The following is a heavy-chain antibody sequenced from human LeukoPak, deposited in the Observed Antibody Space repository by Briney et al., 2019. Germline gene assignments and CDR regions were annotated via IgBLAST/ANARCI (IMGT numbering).Heavy chain of an antibody. CDR2: INQDGSEK. CDR1: GFTFKRKW. J-gene: IGHJ4*02. Sequence: PGGPLRLSCAPSGFTFKRKWMTWVRQAPGKGLEWVANINQDGSEKYHGDSVKGRFTISRDNAKSSLFLEMSSLRAEDTAVYYCADPPSDFWGQGTLVAVSS. V-gene: IGHV3-7*01. CDR3: ADPPSDF.